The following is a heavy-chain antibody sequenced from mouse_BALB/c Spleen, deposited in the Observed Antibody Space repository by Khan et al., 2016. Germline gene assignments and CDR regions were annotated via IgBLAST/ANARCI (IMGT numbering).Heavy chain of an antibody. J-gene: IGHJ4*01. Sequence: QVQLQQSGTELPRPGASVKLSCKASGYTFTDYYLHWVMQRTGQGLEWIGEIFPGSGSTYYNEKFKGKASLTADTSSSTAYMQLSSLTSEDSAVYVCARSYYGEFAMDDWGHGAAVTVSS. CDR3: ARSYYGEFAMDD. V-gene: IGHV1-77*01. CDR1: GYTFTDYY. CDR2: IFPGSGST. D-gene: IGHD1-2*01.